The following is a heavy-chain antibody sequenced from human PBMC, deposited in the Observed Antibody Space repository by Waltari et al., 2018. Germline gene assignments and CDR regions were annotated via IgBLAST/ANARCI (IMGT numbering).Heavy chain of an antibody. J-gene: IGHJ4*02. CDR3: ARGRGTNYSGLGTFYKGFEH. CDR1: GESRSSHY. V-gene: IGHV4-4*07. D-gene: IGHD3-10*01. CDR2: IHTSGNL. Sequence: QELLQESGTVLVKPSEPLSLTCTAAGESRSSHYWNWVRQPAGTGLEWFGRIHTSGNLNFNPSLHSRVLLSVDTSKNQYSLSLTSVTAADTAVYFCARGRGTNYSGLGTFYKGFEHWGQGILVTVSS.